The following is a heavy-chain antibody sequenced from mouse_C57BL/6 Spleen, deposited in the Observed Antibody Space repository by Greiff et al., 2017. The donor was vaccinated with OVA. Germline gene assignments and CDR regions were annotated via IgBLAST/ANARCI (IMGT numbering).Heavy chain of an antibody. D-gene: IGHD2-1*01. Sequence: QVQLQQSGPELVKPGASVKISCKASGYAFSSSWMNWVKQRPGKGLEWIGRIYPGDGDTNYNGKFKGKATLTADKSSSTAYRQLSSLTSEDSAVYFCARYYGNPFDYWGQGTTLTVSS. CDR3: ARYYGNPFDY. J-gene: IGHJ2*01. CDR2: IYPGDGDT. CDR1: GYAFSSSW. V-gene: IGHV1-82*01.